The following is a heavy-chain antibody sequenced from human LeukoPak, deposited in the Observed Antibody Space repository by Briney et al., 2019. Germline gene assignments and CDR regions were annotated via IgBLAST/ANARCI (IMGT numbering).Heavy chain of an antibody. D-gene: IGHD3-10*01. CDR2: IYSGGTT. CDR3: ARTYYSGSGTYQRWFDP. V-gene: IGHV3-53*01. CDR1: GFTANSNF. J-gene: IGHJ5*02. Sequence: GGSLRLSCAASGFTANSNFMSWFRQAAGQGLEWVSIIYSGGTTHYADSVKGRFTISRDNTKNTLYLQMDSLRAEDTAVYYCARTYYSGSGTYQRWFDPWGQGTLVTVSS.